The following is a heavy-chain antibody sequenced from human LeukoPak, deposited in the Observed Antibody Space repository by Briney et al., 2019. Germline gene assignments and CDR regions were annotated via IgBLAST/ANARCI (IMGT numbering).Heavy chain of an antibody. CDR2: ISAYNGNT. J-gene: IGHJ4*02. V-gene: IGHV1-18*01. Sequence: ASVKVSCKASGYTFTIYALNWVRQAPGQGLEWMGWISAYNGNTNYAQKLQGRVTMTTDTSTSTAYMELRSLRSDDTAVYYCARGGSYLYFDYWGQGTLVTVSS. D-gene: IGHD1-26*01. CDR3: ARGGSYLYFDY. CDR1: GYTFTIYA.